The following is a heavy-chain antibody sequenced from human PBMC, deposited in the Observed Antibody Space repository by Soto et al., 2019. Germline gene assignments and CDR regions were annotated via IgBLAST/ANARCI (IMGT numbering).Heavy chain of an antibody. CDR3: ARDKKNYYDSSGYYPGYYYYGMDV. CDR1: GYTFTSYV. V-gene: IGHV1-18*01. D-gene: IGHD3-22*01. CDR2: ISAYNGNT. Sequence: ASVKVSCKASGYTFTSYVISWVRQAPGQGLEWMGWISAYNGNTNYAQKLQGRVTMTTDTSTSTAYMELRSLRSDDTAVYYCARDKKNYYDSSGYYPGYYYYGMDVWGQGTTVTVSS. J-gene: IGHJ6*02.